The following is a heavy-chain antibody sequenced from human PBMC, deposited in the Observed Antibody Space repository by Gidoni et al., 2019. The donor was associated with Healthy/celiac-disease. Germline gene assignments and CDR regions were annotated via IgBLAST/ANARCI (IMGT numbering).Heavy chain of an antibody. CDR3: ARGPRINYPQGYYYGMDV. CDR2: INPNSGGT. D-gene: IGHD4-4*01. Sequence: QVQLVQSGAEVKKPGASVKVSCKASGYTFTGHYMPWVRQASGQGLEWMGWINPNSGGTNYAQKFQGRVTMTRDTSISTAYMELSSLRSDDTAVYYCARGPRINYPQGYYYGMDVWGQGTTVTVSS. CDR1: GYTFTGHY. V-gene: IGHV1-2*02. J-gene: IGHJ6*02.